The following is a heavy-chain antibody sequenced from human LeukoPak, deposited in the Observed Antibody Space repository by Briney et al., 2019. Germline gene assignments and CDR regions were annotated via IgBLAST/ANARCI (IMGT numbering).Heavy chain of an antibody. CDR3: ARADGDYYGMDV. CDR2: IYHSGST. D-gene: IGHD4-17*01. Sequence: SETLSLTCAVSGGSISSGGYSWSWIRQPPGKGLEWIGYIYHSGSTYYNPSLKSRVTISVDRSKNQFSLKLSSVTAADTAVYYCARADGDYYGMDVWGQGTTVTVSS. CDR1: GGSISSGGYS. V-gene: IGHV4-30-2*01. J-gene: IGHJ6*02.